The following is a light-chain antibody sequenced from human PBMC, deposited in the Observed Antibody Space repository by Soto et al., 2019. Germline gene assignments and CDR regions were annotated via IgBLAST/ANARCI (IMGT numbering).Light chain of an antibody. CDR1: QSVSNN. V-gene: IGKV3-15*01. CDR3: QQYNDWPPWT. CDR2: GAS. J-gene: IGKJ1*01. Sequence: EILMTQSTATLSVSPGDRATLSCRASQSVSNNLAWYQQRTGQAPRLLIYGASTRATGIPARFSGSGSGTEFTLTISSLQSEDFAFYYWQQYNDWPPWTFGQGTKVEIQ.